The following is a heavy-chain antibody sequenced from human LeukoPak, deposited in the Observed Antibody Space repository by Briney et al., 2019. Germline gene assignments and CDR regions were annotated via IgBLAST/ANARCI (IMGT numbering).Heavy chain of an antibody. V-gene: IGHV5-51*01. Sequence: GESLKISCKGSGYSFSNYWIGWVRQMPGKGLEWMGIIYPDESDTRYSPSFQGQVTISADKSISTAYLQWSSLEASDSAIYYCARRGDSDFRIDWGQGTLVTVSS. D-gene: IGHD2-21*02. J-gene: IGHJ4*02. CDR2: IYPDESDT. CDR1: GYSFSNYW. CDR3: ARRGDSDFRID.